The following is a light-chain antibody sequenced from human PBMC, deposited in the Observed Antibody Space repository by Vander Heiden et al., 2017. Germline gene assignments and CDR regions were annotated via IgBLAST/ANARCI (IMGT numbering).Light chain of an antibody. CDR2: QDS. J-gene: IGLJ2*01. CDR3: QAWDSSTAGGV. CDR1: KLGDKY. Sequence: SYHLPQPPSVSVSPGQTASITCSGDKLGDKYACWYQQKPGQAPVLVIYQDSKRPSGIPERFSGSNSGNTATLTISGTQAMDEADYYCQAWDSSTAGGVFGGGTKLTVL. V-gene: IGLV3-1*01.